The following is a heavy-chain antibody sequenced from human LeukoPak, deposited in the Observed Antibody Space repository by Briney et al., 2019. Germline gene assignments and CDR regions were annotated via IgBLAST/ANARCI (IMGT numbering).Heavy chain of an antibody. CDR1: GYTFTSYG. CDR3: ARDPYYGSGTLVLWYYYGMDV. Sequence: ASVKVSCKASGYTFTSYGISWVRQAPGQGLEWMGWISSYNGNTNYAQKLQRRVTMTTDTSTSTAYMELRSLRSDDTAVYYCARDPYYGSGTLVLWYYYGMDVWGQGTTVTVSS. J-gene: IGHJ6*02. CDR2: ISSYNGNT. D-gene: IGHD3-10*01. V-gene: IGHV1-18*01.